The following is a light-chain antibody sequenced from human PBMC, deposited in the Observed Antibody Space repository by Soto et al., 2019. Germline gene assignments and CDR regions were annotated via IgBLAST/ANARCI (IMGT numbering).Light chain of an antibody. J-gene: IGLJ2*01. CDR1: SSNIGSRT. CDR3: AAWDDSLNVV. CDR2: GNN. V-gene: IGLV1-44*01. Sequence: QSVLTQPPSASGTPGQRVTISCSGSSSNIGSRTVNWYKQLPGTAPKLLIYGNNQRPSGVPDRFSGSKSGASASLAISGLKSEDEADYYCAAWDDSLNVVFGGGTKLTVL.